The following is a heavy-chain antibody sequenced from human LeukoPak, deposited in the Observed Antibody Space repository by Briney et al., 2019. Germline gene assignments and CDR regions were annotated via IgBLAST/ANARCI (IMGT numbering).Heavy chain of an antibody. CDR2: ISAYNGNT. Sequence: ASVKVSCKASGYTFTSYGISWVRQAPGQGLEWMGWISAYNGNTNYAQKLQGRVTMTTDTSTSTAYMELRSLRSEDTAVYYCARDELYCSGGSCYSGAFDIWGQGTMVTVSS. J-gene: IGHJ3*02. CDR3: ARDELYCSGGSCYSGAFDI. CDR1: GYTFTSYG. V-gene: IGHV1-18*01. D-gene: IGHD2-15*01.